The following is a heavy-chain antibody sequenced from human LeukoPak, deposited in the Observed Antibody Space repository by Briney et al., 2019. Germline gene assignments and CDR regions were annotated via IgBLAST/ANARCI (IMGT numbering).Heavy chain of an antibody. J-gene: IGHJ4*02. D-gene: IGHD5-18*01. CDR1: GYSISSGYY. CDR2: IHHSGSL. CDR3: ARAISGYSYGLTYYFDY. V-gene: IGHV4-38-2*02. Sequence: SETLSLTCSVSGYSISSGYYWGWIRQPPGKGLEWIGSIHHSGSLHYSPSLKSRVTISLDPSKNQSSLKLRSVTAADTAVYYCARAISGYSYGLTYYFDYWGQGTLVTVSS.